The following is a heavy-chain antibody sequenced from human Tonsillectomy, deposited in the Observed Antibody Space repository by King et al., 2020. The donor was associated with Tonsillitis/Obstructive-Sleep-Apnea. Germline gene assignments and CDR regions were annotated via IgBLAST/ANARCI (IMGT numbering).Heavy chain of an antibody. CDR2: IYWDDDK. CDR3: ARTYYYGSGSYSFDY. Sequence: TLKESGPTLVKPTQTLTLTCTFSGFSLSTSGVGVGWIRQPPGKALEWLALIYWDDDKRYSPSLKSRLTITKDTSKNQVVLTMTNMDPVDTATYYCARTYYYGSGSYSFDYWGQGTLVTASS. J-gene: IGHJ4*02. CDR1: GFSLSTSGVG. D-gene: IGHD3-10*01. V-gene: IGHV2-5*02.